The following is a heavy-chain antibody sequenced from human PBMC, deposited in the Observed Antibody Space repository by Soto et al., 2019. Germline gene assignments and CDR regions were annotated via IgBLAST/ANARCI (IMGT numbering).Heavy chain of an antibody. D-gene: IGHD3-10*01. J-gene: IGHJ4*02. CDR1: GASMNSYH. CDR2: IHSSGST. Sequence: SETLSLTCTVSGASMNSYHWSWIRQPAGKGLEWIGHIHSSGSTNYNPSLKSRVTMSVDTSKNQFSLRLMSLTAADTAVYYCARVPRGPYYGSGSYYKSYFDYWGQGTLVTVSS. V-gene: IGHV4-4*07. CDR3: ARVPRGPYYGSGSYYKSYFDY.